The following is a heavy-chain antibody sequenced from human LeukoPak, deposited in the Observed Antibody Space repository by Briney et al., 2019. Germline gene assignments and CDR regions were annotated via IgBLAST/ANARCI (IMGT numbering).Heavy chain of an antibody. CDR2: INPSSGGT. V-gene: IGHV1-2*02. J-gene: IGHJ4*02. D-gene: IGHD6-13*01. CDR1: GYTFTSYY. CDR3: ARDRGSSWYVDY. Sequence: ASVKVSCKPSGYTFTSYYIHWVRQAPGQGLEWMGWINPSSGGTEYAQKFQGRVTMTGDTSISTAYMESSRLRSDDTAVYYCARDRGSSWYVDYWGQGTLVTVSS.